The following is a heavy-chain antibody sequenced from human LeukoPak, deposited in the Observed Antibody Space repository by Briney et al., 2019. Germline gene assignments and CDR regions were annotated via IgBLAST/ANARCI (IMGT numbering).Heavy chain of an antibody. CDR2: INHSGST. CDR1: GGSFSGYY. V-gene: IGHV4-34*01. J-gene: IGHJ5*02. Sequence: SETLSLTCAVYGGSFSGYYWSWIRQPPGKGLEWIGEINHSGSTNYNPSLKSRVTISVDTSKNQFSLKLSSVTAADTAVYYCARGKGYSYGYFWLDPWGQGTLVTVSS. CDR3: ARGKGYSYGYFWLDP. D-gene: IGHD5-18*01.